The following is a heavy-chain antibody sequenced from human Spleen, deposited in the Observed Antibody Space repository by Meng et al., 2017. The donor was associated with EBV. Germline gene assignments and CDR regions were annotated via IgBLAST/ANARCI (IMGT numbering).Heavy chain of an antibody. CDR1: GFIFSDYY. V-gene: IGHV3-11*01. CDR2: ISSSGDI. CDR3: ARDSGNWWFDP. Sequence: VQVVEFGGGLVKPGGSLRLSCAVSGFIFSDYYMGWIRQAQGKGLEWVSYISSSGDIFYADSVKGRFTISRDNAKNSLFLQMNSLRAEDTAVYYCARDSGNWWFDPWGQGTLVTVSS. J-gene: IGHJ5*02.